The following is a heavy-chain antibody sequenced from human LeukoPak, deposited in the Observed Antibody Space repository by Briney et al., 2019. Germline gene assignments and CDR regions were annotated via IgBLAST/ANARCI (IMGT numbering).Heavy chain of an antibody. CDR1: GGSISSSSYY. CDR2: IYYSGST. D-gene: IGHD3-22*01. Sequence: SETLSLTCTVSGGSISSSSYYWGWIRQPPGKGLEWIGYIYYSGSTNYNPSLKSRVTISVDTSKNQFSLKLSSVTAADTAVYYCARDPDSSGPDYWGQGTLVTVSS. V-gene: IGHV4-61*01. J-gene: IGHJ4*02. CDR3: ARDPDSSGPDY.